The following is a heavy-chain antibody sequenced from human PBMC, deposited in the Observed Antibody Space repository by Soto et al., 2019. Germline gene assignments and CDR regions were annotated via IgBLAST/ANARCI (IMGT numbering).Heavy chain of an antibody. CDR2: INHSGST. Sequence: SETLSLTCAVYGGSFSGYYWSWIRQPPGKGLEWIGEINHSGSTNYNPSLKSRVTISVDTSKNQFSLKLSSVTAADTAVYYCARAAGTMVRGVIIRVWFGPWGQGTLVTVS. D-gene: IGHD3-10*01. V-gene: IGHV4-34*01. CDR1: GGSFSGYY. J-gene: IGHJ5*02. CDR3: ARAAGTMVRGVIIRVWFGP.